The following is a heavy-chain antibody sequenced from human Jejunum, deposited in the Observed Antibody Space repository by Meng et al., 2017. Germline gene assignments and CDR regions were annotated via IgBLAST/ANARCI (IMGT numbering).Heavy chain of an antibody. J-gene: IGHJ4*02. CDR1: GDSISSSSYY. CDR3: ARSFWNYYYIGY. D-gene: IGHD3-3*01. V-gene: IGHV4-39*01. Sequence: QLQLQESGPGLVKPSETLSLTCTVSGDSISSSSYYWGWIRQPPGKGLEWIGSMYYSGGTYYNPSLKSRVTISVDASKNQFSLKLSSVTAADTAVYYCARSFWNYYYIGYWGQGALVTVSS. CDR2: MYYSGGT.